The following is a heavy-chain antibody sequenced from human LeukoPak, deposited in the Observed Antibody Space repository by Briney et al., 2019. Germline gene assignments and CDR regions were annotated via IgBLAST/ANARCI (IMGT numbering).Heavy chain of an antibody. J-gene: IGHJ4*02. CDR3: ARGIDPAASDY. D-gene: IGHD2-2*01. CDR1: GGSINSGGYY. CDR2: MYYSGST. V-gene: IGHV4-31*03. Sequence: PSETPSLTCTVSGGSINSGGYYWSWIRQHPGKGLEWIGCMYYSGSTYYNPSLKSRVTISVDTSNNQFSLKLSSVTAADTAVYYCARGIDPAASDYWGQGTLVTVSS.